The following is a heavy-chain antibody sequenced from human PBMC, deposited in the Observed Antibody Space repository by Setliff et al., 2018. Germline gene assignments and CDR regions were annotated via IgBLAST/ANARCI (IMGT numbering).Heavy chain of an antibody. Sequence: SLRLSCTGSGFSLGDYAMYWVRQTPGKGLEWVGFIRTKTYGSEIYSVDSVKGRFSISRDNAKNSLYLQMNSLRAEDTAVYYCAKLVWLTTWYYMDVWGKGTTVTVSS. CDR2: IRTKTYGSEI. J-gene: IGHJ6*03. CDR3: AKLVWLTTWYYMDV. D-gene: IGHD5-18*01. CDR1: GFSLGDYA. V-gene: IGHV3-7*03.